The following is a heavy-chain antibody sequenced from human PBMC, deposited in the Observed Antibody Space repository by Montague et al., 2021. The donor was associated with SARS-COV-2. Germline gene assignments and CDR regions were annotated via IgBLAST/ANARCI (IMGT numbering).Heavy chain of an antibody. CDR2: SDYRSKWHN. D-gene: IGHD5-12*01. CDR1: GDSVSSYSDA. CDR3: ARGWVATIPHMDN. Sequence: CAISGDSVSSYSDAWTWIRHSPSSGRQWLGRSDYRSKWHNDYAVSVKSRITINPDTSKNQFSLQLKSVTPEDTAVYYCARGWVATIPHMDNWGQGSLVIVSS. V-gene: IGHV6-1*01. J-gene: IGHJ4*02.